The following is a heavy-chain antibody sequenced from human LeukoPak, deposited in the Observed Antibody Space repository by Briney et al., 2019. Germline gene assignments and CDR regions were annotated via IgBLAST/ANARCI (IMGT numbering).Heavy chain of an antibody. CDR2: INAGGGST. CDR1: GFIFSNFD. D-gene: IGHD3-3*01. V-gene: IGHV3-64*02. J-gene: IGHJ4*02. CDR3: ARGGLESPWSGYNAPDF. Sequence: PGGSLRLSCAASGFIFSNFDMHWVRQAPGKGLEYVSSINAGGGSTYYAASVKGRFTISRDAVKDTLYLQMGSVRIEDTAVYYCARGGLESPWSGYNAPDFWGQGTLVAVPS.